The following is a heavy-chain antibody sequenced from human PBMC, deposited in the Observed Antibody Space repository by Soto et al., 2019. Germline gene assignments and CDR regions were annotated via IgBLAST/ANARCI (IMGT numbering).Heavy chain of an antibody. CDR2: IYYTGIT. CDR3: ARDPLRTYHFDSSGYSYGLDV. V-gene: IGHV4-59*01. CDR1: GGSISSDY. Sequence: QVQLQESGPGLVKPSETLSLTCTVSGGSISSDYWSWIRQPPGKGLEWIAYIYYTGITNYNPSLKSRVTISVDTSKNQFSLKLSSVTAADTAVYYCARDPLRTYHFDSSGYSYGLDVWGQGTTVTVSS. D-gene: IGHD3-22*01. J-gene: IGHJ6*02.